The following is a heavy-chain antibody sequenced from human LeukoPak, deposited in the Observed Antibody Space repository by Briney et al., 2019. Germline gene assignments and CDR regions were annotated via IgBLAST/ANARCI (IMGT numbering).Heavy chain of an antibody. J-gene: IGHJ4*02. Sequence: SVKVSCKASGYTFTSYGISWVRQAPGQGLEWMGGIIPIFGTANYAQKFQGRVTITADESTSTAYMELSSLRSEDTAVYYCARAPCSGGSCRFDYWGQGTLVTVSS. CDR2: IIPIFGTA. CDR1: GYTFTSYG. D-gene: IGHD2-15*01. V-gene: IGHV1-69*13. CDR3: ARAPCSGGSCRFDY.